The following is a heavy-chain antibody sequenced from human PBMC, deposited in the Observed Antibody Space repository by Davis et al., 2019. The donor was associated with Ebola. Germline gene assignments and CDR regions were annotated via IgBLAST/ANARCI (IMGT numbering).Heavy chain of an antibody. CDR1: GYTFTSYA. Sequence: AASVKVSCKASGYTFTSYAMHWVRQAPEQRLEWMGWINAGNGNTKYSQKFQDRVTITRDTSASTAYMELSSLRSEDTAVYYCARGSSKAYYYYGMDVWGQGTTVTVSS. D-gene: IGHD6-6*01. V-gene: IGHV1-3*01. J-gene: IGHJ6*02. CDR3: ARGSSKAYYYYGMDV. CDR2: INAGNGNT.